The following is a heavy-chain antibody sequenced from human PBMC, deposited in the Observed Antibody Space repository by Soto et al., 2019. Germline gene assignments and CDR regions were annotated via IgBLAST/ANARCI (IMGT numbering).Heavy chain of an antibody. CDR2: IYYSGST. D-gene: IGHD3-3*01. J-gene: IGHJ4*02. Sequence: PSETLSLTCTVSGGSISSSSYYWGWIRQPPGKGLEWIGSIYYSGSTYYNPSLKSRVTISVDTSKNQFSLKLSSVTAADTAVYYCASLTYYDFWSGYHYFDYWGQGTLVTVSS. CDR3: ASLTYYDFWSGYHYFDY. CDR1: GGSISSSSYY. V-gene: IGHV4-39*01.